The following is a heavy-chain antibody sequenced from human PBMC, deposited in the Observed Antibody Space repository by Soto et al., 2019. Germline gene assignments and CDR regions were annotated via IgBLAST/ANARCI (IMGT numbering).Heavy chain of an antibody. CDR3: AKDRKMRVVVVVAATSFY. Sequence: EVQLLESGGGLVQPGGSLRLSCAASGFTFSSYAMSWVRQAPGKGLEWVSAISGSGGSTYYADSVKGRFTISRDNSKNTLYLQMNSLRAEDTAVYYCAKDRKMRVVVVVAATSFYWGQGTLVTVSS. D-gene: IGHD2-15*01. CDR1: GFTFSSYA. CDR2: ISGSGGST. V-gene: IGHV3-23*01. J-gene: IGHJ4*02.